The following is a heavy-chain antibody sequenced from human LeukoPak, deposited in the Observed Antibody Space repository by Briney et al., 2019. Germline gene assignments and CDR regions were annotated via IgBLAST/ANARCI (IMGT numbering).Heavy chain of an antibody. V-gene: IGHV3-21*01. J-gene: IGHJ5*02. CDR1: GFTFSSYS. CDR3: ARNPIYPIRYSSSWYDANWFDP. Sequence: GGSLRLSCAASGFTFSSYSMNWVRQAPGKGLEWVSSISSSSSYIYYADSVKGRFTISRDNAKNSLYLQMNSLRAEDTAVYYCARNPIYPIRYSSSWYDANWFDPWGQGTLVTVSS. CDR2: ISSSSSYI. D-gene: IGHD6-13*01.